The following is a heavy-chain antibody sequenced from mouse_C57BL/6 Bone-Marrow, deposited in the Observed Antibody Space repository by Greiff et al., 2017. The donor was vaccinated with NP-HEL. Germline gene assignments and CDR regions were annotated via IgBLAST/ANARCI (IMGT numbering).Heavy chain of an antibody. CDR1: GYTFTSYW. CDR2: IHPNSGST. V-gene: IGHV1-64*01. J-gene: IGHJ4*01. CDR3: ARGFYYSNFHYYAMDY. D-gene: IGHD2-5*01. Sequence: QVQLQQPGAELVKPGASVKLSCKASGYTFTSYWMHWVKQRPGQGLEWIGMIHPNSGSTNYNEKFKSKATLTVDTSSSTAYMQLSSLTSEDSAVYYCARGFYYSNFHYYAMDYWGQGTSVTVSS.